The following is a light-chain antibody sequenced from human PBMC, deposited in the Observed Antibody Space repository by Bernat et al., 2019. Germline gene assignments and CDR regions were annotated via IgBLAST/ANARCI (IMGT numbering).Light chain of an antibody. Sequence: IQMTQSPSSLSASVGDRVTIICRASQDINFYLAWYQHKPGKVPKLLIYGAATLQSGVPSRFSGRWSGAGFTLTISSLQPEDVATYYCQKHNSAPLTFGQGTKVEIK. J-gene: IGKJ1*01. V-gene: IGKV1-27*01. CDR3: QKHNSAPLT. CDR1: QDINFY. CDR2: GAA.